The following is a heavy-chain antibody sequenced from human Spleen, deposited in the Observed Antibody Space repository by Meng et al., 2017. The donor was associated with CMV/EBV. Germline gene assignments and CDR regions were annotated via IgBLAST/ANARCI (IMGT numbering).Heavy chain of an antibody. J-gene: IGHJ4*02. D-gene: IGHD1-7*01. CDR3: ARGTTSYFDY. CDR1: GFIFEDYG. Sequence: GESLKISCTVSGFIFEDYGMTRVRQAPGMGLEWVSGINWNAEGTAYADSVRGRFTISRDNAKNSLYLQMNSLRAEDTAVYYCARGTTSYFDYWGQGTLVTVSS. V-gene: IGHV3-20*04. CDR2: INWNAEGT.